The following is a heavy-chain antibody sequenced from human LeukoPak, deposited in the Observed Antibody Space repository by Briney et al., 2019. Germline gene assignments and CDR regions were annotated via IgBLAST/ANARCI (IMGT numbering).Heavy chain of an antibody. CDR3: ARSSRDGYNRGAFDI. V-gene: IGHV4-59*08. J-gene: IGHJ3*02. CDR1: GGSMNNYY. D-gene: IGHD5-24*01. CDR2: IYYSGST. Sequence: SETLSLTCTVSGGSMNNYYWTWIRQPPGKGLEWIGYIYYSGSTNYNPSLKSRVTISVDTSKNQFSLKLSSVTAADTAVYYCARSSRDGYNRGAFDIWGQGTMVTVSS.